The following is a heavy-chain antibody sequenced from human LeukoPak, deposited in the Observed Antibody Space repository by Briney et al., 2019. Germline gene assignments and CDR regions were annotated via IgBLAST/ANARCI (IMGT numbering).Heavy chain of an antibody. J-gene: IGHJ4*02. D-gene: IGHD4-11*01. Sequence: PSETLSLTCAVSSYSISSSYYWGWIRQPPGKGLEWIGTIYHSGSTHYNPSLKSRVTLSVDTSKNQFSLKLRSVTAADTAVYYCASLPSNTVTHDYWGQGTLVTVSS. CDR2: IYHSGST. V-gene: IGHV4-38-2*01. CDR3: ASLPSNTVTHDY. CDR1: SYSISSSYY.